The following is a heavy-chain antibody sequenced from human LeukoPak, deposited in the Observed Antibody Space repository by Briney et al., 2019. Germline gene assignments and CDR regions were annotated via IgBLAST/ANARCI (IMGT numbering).Heavy chain of an antibody. V-gene: IGHV4-30-2*01. CDR2: INHSGST. CDR3: ARGSRALRATINQNGGPLDY. Sequence: SETLSLTCAVSGGSISSGGYSWSWIRQPPGKGLEWIGEINHSGSTNYNPSLKSRVTISVDTSKNQFSLKLSSVTAADTAVYYCARGSRALRATINQNGGPLDYWGQGTLVTVSS. D-gene: IGHD5-24*01. J-gene: IGHJ4*02. CDR1: GGSISSGGYS.